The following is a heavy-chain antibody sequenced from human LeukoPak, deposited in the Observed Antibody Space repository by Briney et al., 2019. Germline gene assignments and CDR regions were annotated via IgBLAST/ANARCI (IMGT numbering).Heavy chain of an antibody. CDR2: IRYDGFNK. J-gene: IGHJ3*02. CDR3: ANPAEIDYGDYGSRAFDI. V-gene: IGHV3-30*02. D-gene: IGHD4-17*01. Sequence: GGSLRLSCAASGFTFSSYGMHWVRQAPGKGLEWVAFIRYDGFNKYYADSVKGRFTISRDNSKNTLYLQMNSLRAEDTAVYYCANPAEIDYGDYGSRAFDIWGQGTMVTVSS. CDR1: GFTFSSYG.